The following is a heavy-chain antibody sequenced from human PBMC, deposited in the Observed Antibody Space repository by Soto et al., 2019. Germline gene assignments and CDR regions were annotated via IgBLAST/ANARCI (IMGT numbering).Heavy chain of an antibody. Sequence: PSETLSLTCTVTGVSINTYYWGWIRQPPGKRLEWLGYLYFNGNTDYNPSLKSRVTISVDTSKNQFSLKLSSVTAADTAVYYCARDRGGAFYYYYYGMDVWGQGTTVTVSS. V-gene: IGHV4-59*01. CDR1: GVSINTYY. CDR2: LYFNGNT. D-gene: IGHD3-16*01. J-gene: IGHJ6*02. CDR3: ARDRGGAFYYYYYGMDV.